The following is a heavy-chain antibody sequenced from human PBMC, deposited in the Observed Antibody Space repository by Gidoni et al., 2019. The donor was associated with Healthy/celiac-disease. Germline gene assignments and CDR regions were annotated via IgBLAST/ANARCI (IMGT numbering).Heavy chain of an antibody. CDR3: ARDGRYDGKRKYYFDY. CDR2: IWYDGSNK. D-gene: IGHD3-22*01. J-gene: IGHJ4*02. Sequence: QVQLVESGGGVVQPGRSLRLSCAASGFTFSSYGMHWVRQAPGKGLEWVAVIWYDGSNKYYADSVKGRFTISRDNSKNTLYLQMNSLRAEDTAVYYCARDGRYDGKRKYYFDYWGQGTLVTVSS. V-gene: IGHV3-33*01. CDR1: GFTFSSYG.